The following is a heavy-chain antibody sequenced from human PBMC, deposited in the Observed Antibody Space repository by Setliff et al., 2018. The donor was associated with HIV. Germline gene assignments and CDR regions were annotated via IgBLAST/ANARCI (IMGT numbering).Heavy chain of an antibody. CDR1: GYTLTELS. D-gene: IGHD3-22*01. V-gene: IGHV1-24*01. J-gene: IGHJ3*02. Sequence: ASVKVSCQVSGYTLTELSIHWVRQAPGKGLEWMGGFDPQYDKTFYAQKFQGRVTMSEDTSTDTAYMELSSLRSEDTAVYYCATRAYDNRGYLRSRVSGAAFDIWGQGTMVTVSS. CDR2: FDPQYDKT. CDR3: ATRAYDNRGYLRSRVSGAAFDI.